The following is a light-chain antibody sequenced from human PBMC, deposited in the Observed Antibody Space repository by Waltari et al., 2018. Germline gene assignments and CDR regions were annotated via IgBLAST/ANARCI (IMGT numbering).Light chain of an antibody. V-gene: IGKV1-5*03. CDR2: KAS. J-gene: IGKJ1*01. CDR1: QSLSNW. Sequence: DIQMTQSPSTLSASVVDRVTITCRASQSLSNWLAWNQQKPGKAPKVLIYKASTLESGVPSRFSGSGSGTEFTLTISSLQPDDFATYYCQQYRNLWTFGQGTKVEIK. CDR3: QQYRNLWT.